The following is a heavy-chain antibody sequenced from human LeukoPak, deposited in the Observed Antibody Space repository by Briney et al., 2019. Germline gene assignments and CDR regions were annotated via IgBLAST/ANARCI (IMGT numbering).Heavy chain of an antibody. Sequence: GESLKISCKGSGYTFTNYWIGWARQVPGKGLEWMGITYFGDSDTRYSPSFQGQVTISADKSINTAYLQWSSLRASDTAMYYCARYLPGYYGMDVWGQGTTVTVSS. J-gene: IGHJ6*02. V-gene: IGHV5-51*01. CDR1: GYTFTNYW. CDR2: TYFGDSDT. CDR3: ARYLPGYYGMDV.